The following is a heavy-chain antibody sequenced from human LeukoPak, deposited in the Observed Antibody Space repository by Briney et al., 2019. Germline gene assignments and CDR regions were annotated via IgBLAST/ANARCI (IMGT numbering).Heavy chain of an antibody. CDR3: ARELAGDSSGCFDY. CDR2: ISSSSSYI. V-gene: IGHV3-21*01. J-gene: IGHJ4*02. D-gene: IGHD6-19*01. CDR1: GFTFSSYS. Sequence: GGSLRLSCAASGFTFSSYSMNWVRQAPGKGLDWVSSISSSSSYIYYADSVKGRFAISRDNAKNSLYLQMNSLRAEDTAVYYCARELAGDSSGCFDYWGQGTLVTVSS.